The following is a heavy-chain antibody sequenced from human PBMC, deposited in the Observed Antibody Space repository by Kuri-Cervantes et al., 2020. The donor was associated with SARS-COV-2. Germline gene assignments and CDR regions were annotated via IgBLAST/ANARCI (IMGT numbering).Heavy chain of an antibody. J-gene: IGHJ4*02. V-gene: IGHV2-70*11. D-gene: IGHD3-22*01. CDR1: RFSLSTSGMC. Sequence: SGPTLVNPTQTLTLTCTFSRFSLSTSGMCVSWIRQPPGKALEWLARIDWDDDRYYSTSLKTRLTISKDTSKNQVVLTMTNMDPVDTATYYCARIRLRSYYDSSGYYEGADYWGQGTLVTVSS. CDR3: ARIRLRSYYDSSGYYEGADY. CDR2: IDWDDDR.